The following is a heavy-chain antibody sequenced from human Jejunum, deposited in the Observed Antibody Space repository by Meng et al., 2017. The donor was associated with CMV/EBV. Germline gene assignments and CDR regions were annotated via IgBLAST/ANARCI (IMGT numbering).Heavy chain of an antibody. CDR1: GFTVTSNY. J-gene: IGHJ4*02. Sequence: VQLVESGGGLVLPGVSLRLSCAVSGFTVTSNYMSWVRQTPGRGLEWVSVIHIDGSTYYADSVKGRFTISRDNFKNIMYLQMNSLGVEDTAVFYCARTVATSHNYYFVQWGQGTLVTVSS. CDR2: IHIDGST. V-gene: IGHV3-66*01. CDR3: ARTVATSHNYYFVQ. D-gene: IGHD5-12*01.